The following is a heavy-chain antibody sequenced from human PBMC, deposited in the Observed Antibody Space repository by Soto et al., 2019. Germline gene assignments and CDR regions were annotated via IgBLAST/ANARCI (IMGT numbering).Heavy chain of an antibody. Sequence: GGSLRLSCAASGFTFNNYAMNWVRQAPGKGLEWVATISATGGSTYYADSVKGRSTISRDNSKNTLYLQMNGLRVEDTAVYYCAKGRLAGNFDYWGQGTQVTVSS. J-gene: IGHJ4*02. V-gene: IGHV3-23*01. CDR3: AKGRLAGNFDY. CDR2: ISATGGST. CDR1: GFTFNNYA.